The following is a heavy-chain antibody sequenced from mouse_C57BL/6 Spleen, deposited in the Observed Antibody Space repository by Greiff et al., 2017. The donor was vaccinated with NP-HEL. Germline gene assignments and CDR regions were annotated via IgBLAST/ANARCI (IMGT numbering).Heavy chain of an antibody. V-gene: IGHV1-52*01. CDR3: SSEGENNGNYDY. D-gene: IGHD2-1*01. Sequence: QVQLKESGAELVRPGSSVKLSCKASGYTFTSYWMHWVKQRPIQGLEWIGNIDPSDSETHSNQKLKDKATLTVDKSSSPAYMQLSSLTSVDSAVYYCSSEGENNGNYDYWGQGTTLTVSS. J-gene: IGHJ2*01. CDR1: GYTFTSYW. CDR2: IDPSDSET.